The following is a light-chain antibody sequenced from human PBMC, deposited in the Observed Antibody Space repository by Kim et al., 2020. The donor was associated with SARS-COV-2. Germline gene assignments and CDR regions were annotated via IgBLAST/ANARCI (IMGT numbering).Light chain of an antibody. Sequence: SYELTQPPSVSVSPGQTATITCSGHELGKTYVAWYQQKAGQSPVVVIYQDNKRPSGVPERFSGSNSGNTATLTITGTQSTDEADYFCQTWDSRLVFGGGT. CDR3: QTWDSRLV. J-gene: IGLJ3*02. CDR1: ELGKTY. V-gene: IGLV3-1*01. CDR2: QDN.